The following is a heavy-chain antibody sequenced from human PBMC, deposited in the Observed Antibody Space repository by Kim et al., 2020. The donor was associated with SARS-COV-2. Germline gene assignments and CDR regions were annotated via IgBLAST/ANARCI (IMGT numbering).Heavy chain of an antibody. CDR3: ARDDYGGNSLIDY. Sequence: GGSLRLSCAASGFTFSNYGMHWVRQAPGKGLEWVAVISNDGDNEYYADSVKGRFTISRDTSRNTLFLQMNRLRAEDTAVYYCARDDYGGNSLIDYWGHGTLVTVSS. V-gene: IGHV3-33*05. CDR1: GFTFSNYG. J-gene: IGHJ4*01. D-gene: IGHD4-17*01. CDR2: ISNDGDNE.